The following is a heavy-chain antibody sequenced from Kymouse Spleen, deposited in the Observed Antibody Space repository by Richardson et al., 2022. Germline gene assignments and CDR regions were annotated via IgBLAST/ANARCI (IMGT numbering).Heavy chain of an antibody. Sequence: QVQLVESGGGVVQPGRSLRLSCAASGFTFSSYGMHWVRQAPGKGLEWVAVIWYDGSNKYYADSVKGRFTISRDNSKNTLYLQMNSLRAEDTAVYYCAREGTGTTSYDILTGYYSFFDYWGQGTLVTVSS. CDR1: GFTFSSYG. V-gene: IGHV3-33*01. CDR2: IWYDGSNK. CDR3: AREGTGTTSYDILTGYYSFFDY. D-gene: IGHD3-9*01. J-gene: IGHJ4*02.